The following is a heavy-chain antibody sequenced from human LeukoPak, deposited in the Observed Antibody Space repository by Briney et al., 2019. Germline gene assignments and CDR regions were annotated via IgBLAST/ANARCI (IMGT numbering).Heavy chain of an antibody. V-gene: IGHV3-15*01. CDR1: GFALSSAW. CDR2: FKSKTAT. CDR3: ATEGFYY. J-gene: IGHJ4*02. Sequence: PGGSLRLSCAASGFALSSAWMNWVRQAPGKGLEWVGHFKSKTATNYAAPVKGRFTFSSDDSQNTLYLQMNSLRAEDTALYYCATEGFYYWGPGTQVTVSS.